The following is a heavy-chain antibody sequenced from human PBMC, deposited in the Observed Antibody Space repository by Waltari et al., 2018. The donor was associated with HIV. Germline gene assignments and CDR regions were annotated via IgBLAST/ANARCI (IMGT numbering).Heavy chain of an antibody. CDR1: GYTLTELS. CDR2: FDPEDGET. CDR3: ATDRRITMVRGVINYFDY. Sequence: QVQLVQSGAEVKKPGASVKVSCKVSGYTLTELSMHWVRQAPGKGLEWMGGFDPEDGETIYAQKCQGRVSMTEDTSTDTAYMELSSLRSEDTAVYYCATDRRITMVRGVINYFDYWGQGTLVTVSS. D-gene: IGHD3-10*01. V-gene: IGHV1-24*01. J-gene: IGHJ4*02.